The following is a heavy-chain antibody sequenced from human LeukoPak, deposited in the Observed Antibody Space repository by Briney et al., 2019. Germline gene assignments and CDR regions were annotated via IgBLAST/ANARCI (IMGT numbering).Heavy chain of an antibody. J-gene: IGHJ4*02. D-gene: IGHD3-9*01. Sequence: PSQTLSLTCTVSGGSISSGSYYWGWIRQPAGKGLEWIGRIYTSGSTNYNPSLKSRVTISVDTSKNQFSLKLSSVTAADTAVYYCARGPVFDWFTGFDYWGQGTLVTVSS. CDR2: IYTSGST. CDR1: GGSISSGSYY. CDR3: ARGPVFDWFTGFDY. V-gene: IGHV4-61*02.